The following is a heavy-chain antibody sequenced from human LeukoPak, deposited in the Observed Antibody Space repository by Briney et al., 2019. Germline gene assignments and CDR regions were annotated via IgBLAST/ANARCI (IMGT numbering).Heavy chain of an antibody. Sequence: PGGSLRLSCVASGFTFSTSGMHWVRQSPGKGLDWVAFIRNDGNKKNYAESAKGRFTISRDNAKNSLYLQMNSLRAEDTAVYYCARGHRYDSSGYYQSAEYFQHWGQGTLVTVSS. CDR3: ARGHRYDSSGYYQSAEYFQH. CDR1: GFTFSTSG. V-gene: IGHV3-30*02. J-gene: IGHJ1*01. D-gene: IGHD3-22*01. CDR2: IRNDGNKK.